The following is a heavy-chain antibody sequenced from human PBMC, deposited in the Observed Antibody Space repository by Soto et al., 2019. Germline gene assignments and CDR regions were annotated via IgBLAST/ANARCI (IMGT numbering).Heavy chain of an antibody. CDR3: ATEALGYCSGGSCFDY. CDR1: GYTLTGLS. D-gene: IGHD2-15*01. V-gene: IGHV1-24*01. J-gene: IGHJ4*02. CDR2: FDPEDGET. Sequence: ASVKVSCKVSGYTLTGLSMHWVRQAPGKGLEWMGGFDPEDGETIYAQKFQGRVTMTEDTSTDTAYMELSSLRSEDTAVYYCATEALGYCSGGSCFDYWGQGTLVTVSS.